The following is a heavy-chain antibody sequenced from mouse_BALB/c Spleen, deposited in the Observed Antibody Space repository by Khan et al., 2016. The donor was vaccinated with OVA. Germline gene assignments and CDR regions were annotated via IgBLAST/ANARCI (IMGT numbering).Heavy chain of an antibody. D-gene: IGHD4-1*01. J-gene: IGHJ2*01. CDR1: GFTFSSFG. CDR2: ISSGSNTI. V-gene: IGHV5-17*02. CDR3: ARGDWAY. Sequence: EVELVESGGGLVQPGGSRKLSCAASGFTFSSFGMHWVRQVPEKGLEWVAYISSGSNTIYYVDTVKGRFSISRDNPKNTLFLQMTSRRSEDTARYYCARGDWAYWGQATTLTVSS.